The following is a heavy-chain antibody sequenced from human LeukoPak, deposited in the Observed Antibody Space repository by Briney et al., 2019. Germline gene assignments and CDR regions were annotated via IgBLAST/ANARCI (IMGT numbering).Heavy chain of an antibody. CDR3: IRDGALWRLDY. CDR1: GFTFSNHW. CDR2: IDEGGSNA. Sequence: GGSLRLSCAASGFTFSNHWMHWVRQAPGKGLVWVSRIDEGGSNAMYADSVKGRFSTSKDNAKNTVNLQMNSLRAEDTGVYYCIRDGALWRLDYWGQGTLVTVSS. V-gene: IGHV3-74*03. J-gene: IGHJ4*02. D-gene: IGHD2-21*01.